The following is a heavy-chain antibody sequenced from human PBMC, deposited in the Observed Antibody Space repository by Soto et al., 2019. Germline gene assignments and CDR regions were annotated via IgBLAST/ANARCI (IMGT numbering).Heavy chain of an antibody. CDR3: ARSGDDYGSYIDY. Sequence: SETLSLTCGVSGYSISSGYYCGWIRQPPGKGLEWIGSINHSGNTYYNPSLKSRVTISVDTSKNRVSLKLSSVTAADTAVYCCARSGDDYGSYIDYWGQGTLVTVSS. V-gene: IGHV4-38-2*01. J-gene: IGHJ4*02. CDR1: GYSISSGYY. D-gene: IGHD4-17*01. CDR2: INHSGNT.